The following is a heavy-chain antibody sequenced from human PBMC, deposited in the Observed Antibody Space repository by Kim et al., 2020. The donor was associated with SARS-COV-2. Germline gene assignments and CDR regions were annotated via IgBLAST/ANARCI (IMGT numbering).Heavy chain of an antibody. V-gene: IGHV3-30*04. CDR1: GFTFSSYT. Sequence: GGSLRLSCAATGFTFSSYTMHWVRQAPGQGLEWVAAISFDGSNKYDAKSVRGRITTSSDNTKNPLPLQMNTLTGEDTAVYYCVRARRMVRERPSGPLDIWGQGAMVTVAS. J-gene: IGHJ3*02. CDR3: VRARRMVRERPSGPLDI. CDR2: ISFDGSNK. D-gene: IGHD3-10*01.